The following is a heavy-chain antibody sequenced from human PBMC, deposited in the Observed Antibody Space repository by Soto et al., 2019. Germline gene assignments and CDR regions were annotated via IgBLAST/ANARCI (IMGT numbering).Heavy chain of an antibody. CDR1: GFTFNNYA. CDR2: ISYSGGTT. Sequence: PGGSLRLSCTASGFTFNNYAMSWVRQSPGKGLEWVSTISYSGGTTFYADSVKGQFTISRDNSRNTLYLQMNSLRAEDTAVYYSAKGTGSGSAKRHFDYWGQGTLVTVSS. D-gene: IGHD6-25*01. V-gene: IGHV3-23*01. J-gene: IGHJ4*02. CDR3: AKGTGSGSAKRHFDY.